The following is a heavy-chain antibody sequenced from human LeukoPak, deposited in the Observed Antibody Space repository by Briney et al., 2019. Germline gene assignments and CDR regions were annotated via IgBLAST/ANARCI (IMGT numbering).Heavy chain of an antibody. J-gene: IGHJ5*02. CDR2: ISAYNGNT. CDR3: ARGLGVPLISIPAASWFDP. Sequence: GASVKVSCKASGGTFSSYAISWVRQAPGQGLEWMGWISAYNGNTNYTQKLQGRVTMTTDTSTSTAYMELRSLRSEDTAVYYCARGLGVPLISIPAASWFDPWGQGTLVTVSS. CDR1: GGTFSSYA. D-gene: IGHD2-2*01. V-gene: IGHV1-18*01.